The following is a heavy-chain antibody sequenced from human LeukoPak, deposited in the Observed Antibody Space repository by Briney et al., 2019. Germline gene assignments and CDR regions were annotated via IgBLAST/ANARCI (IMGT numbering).Heavy chain of an antibody. V-gene: IGHV4-59*12. CDR2: IYYTGST. Sequence: SETLSLTCTVSGGSINGYYWSWIRQSPGKGLESLGYIYYTGSTNYNPSLKSRVTISVDTSKNQFSLKLSSVTAADTAVYYCARDESSGWYRPTFLSDYWGQGTLVTVSS. J-gene: IGHJ4*02. CDR3: ARDESSGWYRPTFLSDY. D-gene: IGHD6-19*01. CDR1: GGSINGYY.